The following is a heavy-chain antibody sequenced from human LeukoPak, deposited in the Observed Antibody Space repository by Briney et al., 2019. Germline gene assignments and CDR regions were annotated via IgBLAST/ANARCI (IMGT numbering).Heavy chain of an antibody. CDR1: GGSISSGGYY. Sequence: SETLSLTCTVSGGSISSGGYYWSWIRQHPGKGLEWIGYIYYSGSTYYNPSLKSRVTISVDTSKNQFSLKLSSVTAADTAVYYCANRGRGSPRTPDDIWGQGTMVTVSS. V-gene: IGHV4-31*03. CDR3: ANRGRGSPRTPDDI. CDR2: IYYSGST. J-gene: IGHJ3*02. D-gene: IGHD2-15*01.